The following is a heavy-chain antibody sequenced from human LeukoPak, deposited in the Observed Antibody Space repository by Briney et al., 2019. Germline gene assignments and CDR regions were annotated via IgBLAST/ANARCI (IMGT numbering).Heavy chain of an antibody. V-gene: IGHV4-61*09. D-gene: IGHD1-14*01. Sequence: SQTLSLTCSVSGGSISSGRFYWNWIRQPAGTGLEWLGHVYSSGSAKYNPSLKSRVTISLDTSKNQFSLKLNSVTADDTAVYYCSRGPENPLNWYFELWGRGTLSLS. CDR3: SRGPENPLNWYFEL. CDR1: GGSISSGRFY. CDR2: VYSSGSA. J-gene: IGHJ2*01.